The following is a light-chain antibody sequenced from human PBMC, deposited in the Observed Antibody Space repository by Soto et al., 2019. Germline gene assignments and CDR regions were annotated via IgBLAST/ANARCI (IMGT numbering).Light chain of an antibody. Sequence: EIVLTQSPATLSVSPWVRATVWCRASQSISDTLAWYQQKPGQAPRLLIYGASTRATGIPARFSGSGSGTEFTLTISSLQSEDFAVYYCQQYNNWRITFGQGTRLEI. CDR2: GAS. J-gene: IGKJ5*01. CDR3: QQYNNWRIT. V-gene: IGKV3-15*01. CDR1: QSISDT.